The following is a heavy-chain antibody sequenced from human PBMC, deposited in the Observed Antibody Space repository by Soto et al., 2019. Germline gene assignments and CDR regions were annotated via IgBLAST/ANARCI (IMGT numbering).Heavy chain of an antibody. CDR1: GFTFSSYA. CDR3: AKGVQILGYCSSTSCSSNYYYYGMDV. CDR2: ISGSGGST. Sequence: PGGSLRLSCAASGFTFSSYAMSWVRQAPGKGLEWVSAISGSGGSTYYADSVKGRFTISRDNSKNTLYLQMNSLRAEDTAVYYCAKGVQILGYCSSTSCSSNYYYYGMDVWGQGTTVTVSS. V-gene: IGHV3-23*01. J-gene: IGHJ6*02. D-gene: IGHD2-2*01.